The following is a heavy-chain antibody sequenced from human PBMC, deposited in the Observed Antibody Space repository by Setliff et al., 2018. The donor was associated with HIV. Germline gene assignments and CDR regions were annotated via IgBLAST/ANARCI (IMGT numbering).Heavy chain of an antibody. Sequence: GASVKVSCKASGGTFSSYAISWVRQAPGQGLEWMGGIIPIFGTTNYAQKFQGRVTITTDESTTTAYMELSSLRSEDTALYYCARDHCSSSGCYEYSYYGMDVWGQGTTVTVSS. CDR2: IIPIFGTT. V-gene: IGHV1-69*05. J-gene: IGHJ6*02. CDR3: ARDHCSSSGCYEYSYYGMDV. CDR1: GGTFSSYA. D-gene: IGHD2-2*01.